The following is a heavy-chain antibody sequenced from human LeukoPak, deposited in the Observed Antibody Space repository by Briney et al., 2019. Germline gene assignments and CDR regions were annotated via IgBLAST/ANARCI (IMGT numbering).Heavy chain of an antibody. CDR2: INTNTGNP. Sequence: ASVKVSCKASGYTFTSYGVNWVRQAPGQGLEWMGWINTNTGNPTYAQGFTGRFVFSLDTSLSTAYLQISCLKAEDTAVYYCARDKYQLPYEIDYWGQGTLVTVSS. CDR3: ARDKYQLPYEIDY. CDR1: GYTFTSYG. J-gene: IGHJ4*02. V-gene: IGHV7-4-1*02. D-gene: IGHD2-2*01.